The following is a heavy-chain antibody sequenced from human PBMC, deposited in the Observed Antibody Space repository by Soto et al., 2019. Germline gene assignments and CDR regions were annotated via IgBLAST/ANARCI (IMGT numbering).Heavy chain of an antibody. CDR2: IYHSVST. CDR3: AAELYERGDCCHFDY. Sequence: SETLSLTCAVSGGSISSGGYSWSWIRQPPGKGLECIGYIYHSVSTYYNPSLKSRVTISVDRSKNQFSLKLSSVTAADTAVYYCAAELYERGDCCHFDYWGQGTLVTVSS. J-gene: IGHJ4*02. CDR1: GGSISSGGYS. V-gene: IGHV4-30-2*01. D-gene: IGHD2-21*02.